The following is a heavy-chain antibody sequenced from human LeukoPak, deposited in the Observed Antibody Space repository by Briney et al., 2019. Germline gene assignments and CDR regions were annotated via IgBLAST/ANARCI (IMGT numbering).Heavy chain of an antibody. CDR2: ITSGSSYI. CDR3: ARDPYSGSYGNYYYYLMDV. D-gene: IGHD1-26*01. Sequence: GGSLRLSCAASGFTFSSYEMNWVRQAPGKGLEWVSSITSGSSYIYYADSVKGRFTISRDNAKNSLYLQMNSLRAEDTAVYYCARDPYSGSYGNYYYYLMDVWGKGTTVTISS. J-gene: IGHJ6*03. V-gene: IGHV3-21*01. CDR1: GFTFSSYE.